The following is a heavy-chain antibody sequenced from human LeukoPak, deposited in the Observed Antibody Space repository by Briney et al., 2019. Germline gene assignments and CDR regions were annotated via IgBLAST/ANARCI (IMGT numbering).Heavy chain of an antibody. V-gene: IGHV4-31*03. CDR3: ARYYCASSRCPGVDY. J-gene: IGHJ4*02. CDR1: GASITSGAYY. CDR2: SSYSGSA. Sequence: SETLSLTCTVSGASITSGAYYWTWIRQHPGEGLEWIGYSSYSGSAYYNPSLKSRVTISVDTSKSQFSLKLSSVTAADMAVYYCARYYCASSRCPGVDYWGQGTLVTVSS. D-gene: IGHD2-2*01.